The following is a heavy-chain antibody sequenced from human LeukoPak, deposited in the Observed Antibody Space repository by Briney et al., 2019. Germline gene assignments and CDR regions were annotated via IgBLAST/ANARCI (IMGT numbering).Heavy chain of an antibody. Sequence: SETLSLTCTVSGGSISSSSYYWGWIRQPPGKGLEWIGSIYYSGSTYYNPSLKSRVTISVDTSKNQFSLKLSSVTAADTAVYYCARRGSSWSDDAFDIWGQGTMVTVSS. CDR3: ARRGSSWSDDAFDI. CDR2: IYYSGST. J-gene: IGHJ3*02. D-gene: IGHD6-13*01. V-gene: IGHV4-39*01. CDR1: GGSISSSSYY.